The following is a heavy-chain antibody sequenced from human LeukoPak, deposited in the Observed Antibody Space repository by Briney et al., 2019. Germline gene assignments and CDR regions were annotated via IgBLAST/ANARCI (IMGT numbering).Heavy chain of an antibody. CDR3: ARGGTWPSSAGYYYYYGMDV. CDR1: GYTFTSYA. J-gene: IGHJ6*02. V-gene: IGHV1-3*01. Sequence: ASVKVSCKASGYTFTSYAMHWVRQAPGHRLEWMGWINAGTGDTKYSQKFQGRVTITRDTSASTAYMELSSLRSEDTAVYYCARGGTWPSSAGYYYYYGMDVWGQGTTVTVSS. CDR2: INAGTGDT. D-gene: IGHD6-6*01.